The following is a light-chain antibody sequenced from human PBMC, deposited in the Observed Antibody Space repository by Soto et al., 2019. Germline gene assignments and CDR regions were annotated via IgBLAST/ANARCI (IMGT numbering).Light chain of an antibody. CDR1: SSDVGGYNY. CDR3: SSFTGTTVI. V-gene: IGLV2-8*01. CDR2: EVN. Sequence: QSVLTQFPSASGSPGQSVTISCSGTSSDVGGYNYVSWYQQHPGKAPKLMIYEVNKRPSGVPDRFSGSKSGNTASLTVSGLQAEDEADYYCSSFTGTTVIFGSGPQLTVL. J-gene: IGLJ7*01.